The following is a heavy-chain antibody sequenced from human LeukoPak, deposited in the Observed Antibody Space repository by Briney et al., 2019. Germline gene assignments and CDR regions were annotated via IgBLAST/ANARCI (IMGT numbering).Heavy chain of an antibody. Sequence: GGSLRLSCAASGFTFSSYAMSWVRQAPGKGLEWVSAISGSGGSTYYADSVKGRFTISRDNSKNTLYLQVNSLRAEDTAVYYCATRGYSYGYTIMPFDYWGQGTLVTVSS. CDR1: GFTFSSYA. J-gene: IGHJ4*02. D-gene: IGHD5-18*01. CDR2: ISGSGGST. V-gene: IGHV3-23*01. CDR3: ATRGYSYGYTIMPFDY.